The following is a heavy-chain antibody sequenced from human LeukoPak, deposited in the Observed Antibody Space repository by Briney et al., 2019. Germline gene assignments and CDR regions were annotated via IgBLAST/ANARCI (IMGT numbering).Heavy chain of an antibody. D-gene: IGHD4-17*01. V-gene: IGHV1-8*03. CDR2: MNSNSGNT. CDR1: GYTFTNYD. Sequence: ASVKVSCKASGYTFTNYDIHWVRQDTGQGLEWMGWMNSNSGNTGYAQRFRGRVTITRNTSIGTAYMDLNSLRSEDTAVYYCARGRYGDYGDFDLWGRGTLVTVSS. J-gene: IGHJ2*01. CDR3: ARGRYGDYGDFDL.